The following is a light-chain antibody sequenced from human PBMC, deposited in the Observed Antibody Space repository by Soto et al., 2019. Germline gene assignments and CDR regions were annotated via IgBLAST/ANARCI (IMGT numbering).Light chain of an antibody. CDR2: DAS. J-gene: IGKJ4*01. Sequence: DIQMTQSPSSLSASVGDRVTITCQASQDITNSLNWYQQKPGKAPNLLIFDASNLDAGVPSRFSGSGSGTYFTFTIHSLQPEDVATYYCQQYDHLSLTFGGGTKGEIK. V-gene: IGKV1-33*01. CDR3: QQYDHLSLT. CDR1: QDITNS.